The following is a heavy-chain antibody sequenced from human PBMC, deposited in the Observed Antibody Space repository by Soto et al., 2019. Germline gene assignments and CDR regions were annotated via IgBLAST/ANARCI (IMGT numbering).Heavy chain of an antibody. Sequence: GGSLRLSCAASGFTFSSYAMHWVRQAPGKGLEWVAVISYDGSNKYYADSVKGRFTISRDNSKNTLYLQMNSPRAEDTAVYYCARLRSSGRTSYYYYGMDVWGQGTTVTVSS. CDR1: GFTFSSYA. CDR3: ARLRSSGRTSYYYYGMDV. V-gene: IGHV3-30-3*01. J-gene: IGHJ6*02. CDR2: ISYDGSNK. D-gene: IGHD3-10*01.